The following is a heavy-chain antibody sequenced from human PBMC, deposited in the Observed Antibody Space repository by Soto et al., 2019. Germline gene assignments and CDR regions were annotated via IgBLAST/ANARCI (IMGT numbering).Heavy chain of an antibody. CDR3: ASLGYCTNGVCYDI. D-gene: IGHD2-8*01. CDR2: IIPIFGTA. V-gene: IGHV1-69*06. Sequence: SVKVSCKASGGTFSSYAISWVRQAPGQGLEWMGGIIPIFGTANYAQKFQGRVTITADKSTSTAYMELSSLRSEDTAVYYCASLGYCTNGVCYDIWGQGTMVTV. CDR1: GGTFSSYA. J-gene: IGHJ3*02.